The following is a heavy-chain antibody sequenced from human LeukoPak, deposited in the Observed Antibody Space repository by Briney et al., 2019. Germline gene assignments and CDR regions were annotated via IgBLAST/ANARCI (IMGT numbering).Heavy chain of an antibody. CDR2: IYPGDSDT. J-gene: IGHJ4*02. D-gene: IGHD3-3*01. CDR1: GYSFTSYW. V-gene: IGHV5-51*01. CDR3: ARSRAYYDFWSGYYIFDY. Sequence: KRGESLKISCKGSGYSFTSYWIGWVRQMPGKGLEWMGIIYPGDSDTRYSPSFQGQVTISADKSISTAYLQWSSRKASDTAMYYCARSRAYYDFWSGYYIFDYWGQGTLVTVSS.